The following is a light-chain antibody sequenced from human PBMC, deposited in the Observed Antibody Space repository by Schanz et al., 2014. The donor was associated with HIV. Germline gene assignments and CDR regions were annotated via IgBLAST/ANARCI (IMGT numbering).Light chain of an antibody. Sequence: NFMLTQPHSVSESPGKTITISCTRSSGSIGTNLVQWYQHRPGSAPTVVIYENNHRPSGVPDRFSGSIDISSNSASLTISGLETDDEADYYCQSYDTNNPRVFGGGTKLTVL. V-gene: IGLV6-57*03. CDR2: ENN. J-gene: IGLJ3*02. CDR1: SGSIGTNL. CDR3: QSYDTNNPRV.